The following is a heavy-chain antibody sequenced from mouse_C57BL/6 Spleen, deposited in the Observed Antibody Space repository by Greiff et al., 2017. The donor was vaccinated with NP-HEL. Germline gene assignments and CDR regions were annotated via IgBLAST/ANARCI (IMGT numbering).Heavy chain of an antibody. CDR1: GYSITSGYD. D-gene: IGHD4-1*01. V-gene: IGHV3-1*01. J-gene: IGHJ2*01. Sequence: EVKLLESGPGMVKPSQSLSLTCTVTGYSITSGYDWHWIRHFPGNKLEWMGYISYSGSTNYNPSLKSRISITHDTSKNHFFLKLNSVTTEDTATYYCARGGNWDVYFDYWGQGTTLTVSS. CDR2: ISYSGST. CDR3: ARGGNWDVYFDY.